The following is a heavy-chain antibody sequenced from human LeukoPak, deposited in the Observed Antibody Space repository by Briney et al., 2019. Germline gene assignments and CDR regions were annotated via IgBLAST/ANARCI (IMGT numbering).Heavy chain of an antibody. CDR2: IYPGDFDT. J-gene: IGHJ5*02. D-gene: IGHD3-10*01. CDR1: GYSFTNYW. Sequence: GESLQISCKGSGYSFTNYWIGWVRQMPGKGLEGMGVIYPGDFDTRYSPSFQGQVTISADKSISTAYLQWSSLKASDTAIYYCARRGDREWFDPWGQGTLVTVSS. V-gene: IGHV5-51*01. CDR3: ARRGDREWFDP.